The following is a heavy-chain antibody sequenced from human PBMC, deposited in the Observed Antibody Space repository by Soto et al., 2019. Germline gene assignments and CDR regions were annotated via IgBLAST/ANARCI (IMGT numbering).Heavy chain of an antibody. CDR3: ANDRCMHHDSRGYLSDH. CDR1: GFTFNIYA. J-gene: IGHJ4*02. D-gene: IGHD3-22*01. Sequence: EVQLLESGGDLIQSGGSLRLSCAASGFTFNIYAMTWVRQAPGKGLEWVSAISRYGDSTYYADSVEGRYTISRDNSKNPHYLQMNSLRAEDTAVYYCANDRCMHHDSRGYLSDHWGQGTLVTVPS. CDR2: ISRYGDST. V-gene: IGHV3-23*01.